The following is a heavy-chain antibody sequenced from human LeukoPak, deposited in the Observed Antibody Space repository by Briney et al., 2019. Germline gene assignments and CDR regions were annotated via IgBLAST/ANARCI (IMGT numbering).Heavy chain of an antibody. Sequence: PETLSLTCTVPGESTSGYYWSWIRQPAGKGLEWIGRMYTSGSANYNPSLKSRVTMSLDTSKKLFSLQMSSVTAADTAIYYCATERSRGLALWGQGALVIVSS. J-gene: IGHJ5*02. D-gene: IGHD2-2*01. CDR3: ATERSRGLAL. V-gene: IGHV4-4*07. CDR2: MYTSGSA. CDR1: GESTSGYY.